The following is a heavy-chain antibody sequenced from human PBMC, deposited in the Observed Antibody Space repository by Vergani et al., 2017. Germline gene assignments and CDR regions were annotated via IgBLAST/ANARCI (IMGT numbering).Heavy chain of an antibody. CDR1: GGSISSYY. V-gene: IGHV4-59*01. CDR3: AREYDILTGYYDY. Sequence: QVQLQESGPGLVKPSETLSLTCTVSGGSISSYYWNWIRQPPGKGLEWIGYVYYTGSTDYNPSLKSRVTISVDTSKNQFSLKLSSVTAADTAVYYCAREYDILTGYYDYWGQGTLVTVSS. D-gene: IGHD3-9*01. CDR2: VYYTGST. J-gene: IGHJ4*02.